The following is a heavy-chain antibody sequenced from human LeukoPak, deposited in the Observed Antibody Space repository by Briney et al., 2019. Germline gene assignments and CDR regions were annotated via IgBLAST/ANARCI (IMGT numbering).Heavy chain of an antibody. D-gene: IGHD3-22*01. V-gene: IGHV3-23*01. CDR1: GFTFSNYA. CDR3: AKTVALYDSSGYDY. CDR2: ISGSGGNT. J-gene: IGHJ4*02. Sequence: PGGSLTLPCSASGFTFSNYAMSWVRQAPGKGLEWVSGISGSGGNTYYADSVKGRFTISRDNSKNTLYLQMNSLRAEDTAVYYCAKTVALYDSSGYDYWGQGTLVTVSS.